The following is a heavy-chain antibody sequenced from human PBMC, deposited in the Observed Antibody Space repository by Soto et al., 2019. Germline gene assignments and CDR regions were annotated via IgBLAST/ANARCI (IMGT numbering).Heavy chain of an antibody. CDR2: LYYSGST. J-gene: IGHJ6*03. V-gene: IGHV4-39*01. CDR3: ARGGNENSYYLDV. Sequence: SETLSLTCTVSGASISSSSYYWGWIRQPPGKGLEWIGSLYYSGSTYYNQSLKSRVTTSVDTSKNQVSLKLSSGTAADTAVYYCARGGNENSYYLDVWGKGTPVTVSS. CDR1: GASISSSSYY.